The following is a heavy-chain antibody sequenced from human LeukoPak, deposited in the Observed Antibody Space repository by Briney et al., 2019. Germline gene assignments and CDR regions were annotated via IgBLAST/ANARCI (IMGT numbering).Heavy chain of an antibody. CDR1: GGSISSRSYY. D-gene: IGHD5-12*01. CDR2: MYYSGST. Sequence: SETLSLTCTVSGGSISSRSYYWGWIRQSPGKGLEWIGSMYYSGSTYYNPSLKSRVTISVDTSKNQFPLKLSSVIAADTAVYYCARQSGYDYGYYYYYMDVWGKGTTVTVSS. CDR3: ARQSGYDYGYYYYYMDV. V-gene: IGHV4-39*06. J-gene: IGHJ6*03.